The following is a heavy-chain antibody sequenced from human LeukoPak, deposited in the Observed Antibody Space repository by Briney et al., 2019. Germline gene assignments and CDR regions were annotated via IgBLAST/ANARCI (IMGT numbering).Heavy chain of an antibody. D-gene: IGHD1-1*01. V-gene: IGHV3-20*04. J-gene: IGHJ2*01. CDR3: VRVPLEGWYFDL. CDR2: INWNGGST. Sequence: SGGSLRLSCAASGFTFDDYGMSWVRQAPGKGLEWVSGINWNGGSTGYADSVKGRFTISRDNAKNSLYLQMNSLRAEDTSVYYCVRVPLEGWYFDLWGRGTLVTVSS. CDR1: GFTFDDYG.